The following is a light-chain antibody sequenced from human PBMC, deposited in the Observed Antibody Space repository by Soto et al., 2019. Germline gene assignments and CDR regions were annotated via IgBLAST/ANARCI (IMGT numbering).Light chain of an antibody. CDR2: GAS. CDR3: QQYGISQRT. J-gene: IGKJ1*01. V-gene: IGKV3-20*01. CDR1: QSVSSNY. Sequence: IVLTQSPCTLSLSPGERSTLSCMASQSVSSNYLAWYQRRPGQAPRLLIYGASSRATGIPDRFSGSGSGTDFTLTISRLEPEDFAVYYCQQYGISQRTFGQGTKVDIK.